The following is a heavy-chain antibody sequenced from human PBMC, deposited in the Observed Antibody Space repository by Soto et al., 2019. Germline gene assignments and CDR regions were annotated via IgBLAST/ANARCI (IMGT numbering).Heavy chain of an antibody. Sequence: SETLSLTCAVYGGSCSGYYRSWIRQPPGKGLEWIGEINHSGSTNYNPSLKSRVTISVDTSKNQFSLKLSSVTAADTAVYYCARRPDFWSGYYNAFDTRGQGTMVTVSS. CDR1: GGSCSGYY. CDR2: INHSGST. J-gene: IGHJ3*02. D-gene: IGHD3-3*01. CDR3: ARRPDFWSGYYNAFDT. V-gene: IGHV4-34*01.